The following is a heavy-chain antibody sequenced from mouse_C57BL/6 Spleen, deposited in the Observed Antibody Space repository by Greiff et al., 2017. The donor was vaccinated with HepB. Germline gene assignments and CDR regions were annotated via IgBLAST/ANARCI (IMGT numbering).Heavy chain of an antibody. V-gene: IGHV1-64*01. CDR3: ARWTRITTVVAIDY. D-gene: IGHD1-1*01. CDR2: IHPNSGST. CDR1: GYTFTSYW. Sequence: VQLQQPGAELVKPGASVKLSCKASGYTFTSYWMHWVKQRPGQGLEWIGMIHPNSGSTNYNEKFKSKATLTVDKSSSTAYMQLSSLTSEDSAVYYCARWTRITTVVAIDYWGQGTTLTVSS. J-gene: IGHJ2*01.